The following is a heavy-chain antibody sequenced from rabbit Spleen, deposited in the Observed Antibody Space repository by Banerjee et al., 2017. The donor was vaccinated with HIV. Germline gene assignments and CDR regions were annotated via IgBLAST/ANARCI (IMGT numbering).Heavy chain of an antibody. V-gene: IGHV1S40*01. J-gene: IGHJ4*01. Sequence: QQLVESGGGLVKPGASLTLTCKASGVSFSSGYDMCWVRQAPGKGLELIACISTSSGSTYYASWAKGRFTISKTSSTMVTLQLNSLTAADTATYFCARSGDAVYGSGFKLWGQGTLVTVS. CDR3: ARSGDAVYGSGFKL. D-gene: IGHD6-1*01. CDR2: ISTSSGST. CDR1: GVSFSSGYD.